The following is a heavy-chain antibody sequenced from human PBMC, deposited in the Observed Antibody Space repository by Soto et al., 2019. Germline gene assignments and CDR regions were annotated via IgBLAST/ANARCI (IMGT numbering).Heavy chain of an antibody. Sequence: SVKVSCKASGFTFTSSAMQWVRQARGQRLEWIGWIVVGSGNTNYAQKFQERVTITRDMSTSTAYMELSSLRSEDTAVYYCAARVDYGDYEDAFDIWGQGTMVTVSS. J-gene: IGHJ3*02. D-gene: IGHD4-17*01. CDR1: GFTFTSSA. CDR2: IVVGSGNT. V-gene: IGHV1-58*02. CDR3: AARVDYGDYEDAFDI.